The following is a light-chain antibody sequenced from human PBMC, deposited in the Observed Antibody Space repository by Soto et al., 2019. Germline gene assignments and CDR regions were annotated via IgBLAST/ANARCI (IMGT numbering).Light chain of an antibody. Sequence: IVLTQSPATLSVSPGEGATLSCRASQSVSSNLVWYHQKPGQAPRLLIYDASTRATAIPARFSGSGSGTEFTLTISSLQSEDFAVYYCQQHNNWPRTFGQGTKV. CDR2: DAS. CDR3: QQHNNWPRT. J-gene: IGKJ1*01. CDR1: QSVSSN. V-gene: IGKV3-15*01.